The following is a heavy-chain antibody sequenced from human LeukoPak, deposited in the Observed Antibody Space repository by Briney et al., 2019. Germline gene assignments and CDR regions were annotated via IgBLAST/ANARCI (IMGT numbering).Heavy chain of an antibody. CDR1: GFTFSSYG. Sequence: HPGRSLRLSCAASGFTFSSYGMHWVRQAPGKGLEWVAVIWYDGSNKYYADSVKGRFTISRDNSKNTLYLQMNSLRAEDTAVYYCARVRVANYGPFDYWGQGTLVTVSS. D-gene: IGHD3-10*01. CDR2: IWYDGSNK. CDR3: ARVRVANYGPFDY. V-gene: IGHV3-33*01. J-gene: IGHJ4*02.